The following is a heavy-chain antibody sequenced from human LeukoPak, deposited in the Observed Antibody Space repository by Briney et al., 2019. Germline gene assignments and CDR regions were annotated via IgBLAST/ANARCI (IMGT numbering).Heavy chain of an antibody. CDR3: AGSRPIAAAGTFENGGEEYYFDY. Sequence: ASVKVSCTASGGTFSSYAISWVRQAPGQGLEWMGGIIPIFGTANYAQKFQGRVTITADESTSTAYMELSSLRSEDTAVYYCAGSRPIAAAGTFENGGEEYYFDYWGQGTLVTVSS. D-gene: IGHD6-13*01. V-gene: IGHV1-69*01. J-gene: IGHJ4*02. CDR1: GGTFSSYA. CDR2: IIPIFGTA.